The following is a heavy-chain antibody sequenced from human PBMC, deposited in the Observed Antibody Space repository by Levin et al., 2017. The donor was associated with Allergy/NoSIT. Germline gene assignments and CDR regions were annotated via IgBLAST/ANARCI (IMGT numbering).Heavy chain of an antibody. CDR3: ARVLILTGYDP. J-gene: IGHJ5*02. Sequence: SGGSLRLSCAASGFTFSSYWMHWVRQDPGKGLVWVSRINSDGSTTSYADSVKGRFTISRDNAKNTLYLQMNSLRADDTAVYYCARVLILTGYDPWGQGTLVTVSS. CDR1: GFTFSSYW. D-gene: IGHD3-9*01. V-gene: IGHV3-74*01. CDR2: INSDGSTT.